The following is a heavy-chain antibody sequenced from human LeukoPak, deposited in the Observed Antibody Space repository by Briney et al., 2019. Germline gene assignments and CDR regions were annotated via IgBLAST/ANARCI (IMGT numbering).Heavy chain of an antibody. CDR2: ISNNGGST. D-gene: IGHD1-26*01. CDR3: ARGDSGSHLDY. V-gene: IGHV3-64*01. CDR1: GFTFSSYA. J-gene: IGHJ4*02. Sequence: GGSLTLSCVASGFTFSSYAMHWVRQAPGKGLEYVSAISNNGGSTYYANSVKGRFTISRDNSKNTLSLQMGSLRAEDKAVYYCARGDSGSHLDYWGQGSLVTVSS.